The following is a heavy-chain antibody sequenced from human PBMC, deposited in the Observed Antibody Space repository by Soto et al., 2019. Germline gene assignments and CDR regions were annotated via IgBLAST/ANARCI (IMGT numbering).Heavy chain of an antibody. Sequence: GGSLRLSCAASGFTFSSYAMSCDRQAPGKGLERVSAISGSGGSTYYADSVKGRFTISRYNSKNTLYLQMNSLRAEDTAVYYCVKDPVPAAMEYYFDYGGQGTLVTDSS. CDR2: ISGSGGST. V-gene: IGHV3-23*01. CDR1: GFTFSSYA. D-gene: IGHD2-2*01. CDR3: VKDPVPAAMEYYFDY. J-gene: IGHJ4*02.